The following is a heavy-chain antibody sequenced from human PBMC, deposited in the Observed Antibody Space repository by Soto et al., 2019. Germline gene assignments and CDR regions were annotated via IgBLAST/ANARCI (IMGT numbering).Heavy chain of an antibody. D-gene: IGHD3-16*02. CDR2: INHSGST. Sequence: SETLSLTCAVYGGSFSGYYWSWIRQPPGKGLEWIGEINHSGSTNYNPSLKSRVTISVDTSKNQFSLKLSSVTAADTAVYYCARGLPGGYVWGSYRSSWFDPWGQGTLVPSPQ. J-gene: IGHJ5*02. CDR3: ARGLPGGYVWGSYRSSWFDP. CDR1: GGSFSGYY. V-gene: IGHV4-34*01.